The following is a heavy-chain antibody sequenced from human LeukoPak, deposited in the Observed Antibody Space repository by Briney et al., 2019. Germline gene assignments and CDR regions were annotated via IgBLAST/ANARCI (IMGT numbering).Heavy chain of an antibody. D-gene: IGHD6-13*01. CDR1: GFTFSSYS. CDR2: ISSSSSYI. J-gene: IGHJ4*02. V-gene: IGHV3-21*01. CDR3: ARYIAAAGLDY. Sequence: GGSLRLSCAASGFTFSSYSMNWVRQAPGKGLEWVSSISSSSSYIYYADSVKGRFTISRDNAMNSLYLQMNSLRAEDTAVYYCARYIAAAGLDYWGQGTLVTVSS.